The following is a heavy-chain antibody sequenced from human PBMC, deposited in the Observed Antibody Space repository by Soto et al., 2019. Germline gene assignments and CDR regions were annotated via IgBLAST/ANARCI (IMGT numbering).Heavy chain of an antibody. CDR2: IYYSGST. J-gene: IGHJ6*03. Sequence: PSETLSLTCTVSGGFISSSSYYWGWIRQPPGKGLEWIGSIYYSGSTYYNPSLKSRVTISVDTSKNQFSLKLSSVTAADTAVYYCARSYYYYYMDVWGKGTTVTVSS. V-gene: IGHV4-39*01. CDR3: ARSYYYYYMDV. CDR1: GGFISSSSYY.